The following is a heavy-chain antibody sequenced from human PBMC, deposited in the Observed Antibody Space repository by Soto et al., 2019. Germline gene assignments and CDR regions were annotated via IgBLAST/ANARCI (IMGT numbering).Heavy chain of an antibody. J-gene: IGHJ5*02. Sequence: GGSLRLSCAASGFTVSSDYMSWVRQAPGKGLERVSVIYSGGGIYYADSVKGRFTISRDNSKNTVYLQMNSLRAEDTAVYYCARQRWFDAWGQGTPVTVSS. CDR3: ARQRWFDA. V-gene: IGHV3-53*01. CDR2: IYSGGGI. CDR1: GFTVSSDY.